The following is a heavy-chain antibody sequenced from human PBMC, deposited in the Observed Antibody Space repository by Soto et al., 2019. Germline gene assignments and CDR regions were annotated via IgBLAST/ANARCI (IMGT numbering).Heavy chain of an antibody. CDR1: GYSFTNYW. CDR2: IYPCDSDT. D-gene: IGHD1-20*01. Sequence: GESLKISCKFSGYSFTNYWIGCVLQMPGKGLEWMGIIYPCDSDTRYRPSFQGQVTVSADKSISTAYLQWSSLKASDTAMYYCARSRITGSTWSFDYWGQGTLVTVSS. J-gene: IGHJ4*02. V-gene: IGHV5-51*01. CDR3: ARSRITGSTWSFDY.